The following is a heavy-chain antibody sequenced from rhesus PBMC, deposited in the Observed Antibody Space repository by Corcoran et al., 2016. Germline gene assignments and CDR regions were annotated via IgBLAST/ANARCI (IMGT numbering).Heavy chain of an antibody. CDR2: IYGSGGSN. CDR3: ERVGSSWSEWDTVGTEWYFDL. Sequence: QVQLQESGPGLVTPSDTLSLTCAVSGYSISSGYYWGLIRQPPGKGLEWIVMIYGSGGSNYLNPSLKSRVTLSVDTSQNQFSLKLCAVTAADTAVYYCERVGSSWSEWDTVGTEWYFDLWGPGTPITISS. D-gene: IGHD5-42*01. CDR1: GYSISSGYY. J-gene: IGHJ2*01. V-gene: IGHV4S14*01.